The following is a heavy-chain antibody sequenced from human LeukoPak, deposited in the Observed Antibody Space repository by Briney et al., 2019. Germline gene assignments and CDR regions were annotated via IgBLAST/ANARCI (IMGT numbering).Heavy chain of an antibody. J-gene: IGHJ4*02. Sequence: GGSLRLSCAASGFTFSDYYMSWIRQAPGKGLEWVSYISSSGSTIYYADSVKGRFTISRDNAKNTLYLQMNSLRAEDTAVYYCAKVVSGSSVRDYWGQGTLVTVSS. CDR1: GFTFSDYY. CDR2: ISSSGSTI. CDR3: AKVVSGSSVRDY. D-gene: IGHD3-10*01. V-gene: IGHV3-11*04.